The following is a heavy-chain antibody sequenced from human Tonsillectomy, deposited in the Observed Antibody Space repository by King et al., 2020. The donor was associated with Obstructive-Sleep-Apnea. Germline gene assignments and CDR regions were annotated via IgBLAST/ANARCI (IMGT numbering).Heavy chain of an antibody. V-gene: IGHV4-31*03. CDR3: ARDRQQLVGYYGMDV. D-gene: IGHD6-13*01. J-gene: IGHJ6*02. Sequence: VQLQESGPGLVKPSQTLSLTCTVSGDSISSGGYYWSWIRQHPGEGLEWIGYIYYSGSTYYNPSLKSRVTISVDTSKNQFSLNLSSVTAADPAVYYCARDRQQLVGYYGMDVWGQGTTVTVSS. CDR2: IYYSGST. CDR1: GDSISSGGYY.